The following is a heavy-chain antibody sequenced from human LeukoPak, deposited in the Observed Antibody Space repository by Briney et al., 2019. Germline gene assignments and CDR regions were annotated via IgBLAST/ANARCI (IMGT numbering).Heavy chain of an antibody. CDR1: GGSISSSSYS. J-gene: IGHJ5*02. CDR2: IYYSGST. V-gene: IGHV4-39*01. Sequence: SETLSLTCTVSGGSISSSSYSWGWIRQPPGKGLEWIGSIYYSGSTYYNPSLKSRVTISVDTSKNQFSLKLSSVTAADTAVYYCARHKYGCSNTSCYPVEFDPWGQGTLVTVSS. D-gene: IGHD2-2*01. CDR3: ARHKYGCSNTSCYPVEFDP.